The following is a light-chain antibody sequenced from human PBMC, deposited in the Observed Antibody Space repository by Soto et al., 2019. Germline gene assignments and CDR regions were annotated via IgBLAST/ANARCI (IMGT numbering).Light chain of an antibody. J-gene: IGLJ1*01. Sequence: QSALTQPASVSGSPGQAITISCTGTSSDVGGYNYVSWYQQHPGKAPKLMIYDVSNRPSGVSNRFSGSKSGNTASLTISGAQAEDEADYYCSSYTSSSTQVFGTGTKLTAL. CDR3: SSYTSSSTQV. CDR2: DVS. CDR1: SSDVGGYNY. V-gene: IGLV2-14*01.